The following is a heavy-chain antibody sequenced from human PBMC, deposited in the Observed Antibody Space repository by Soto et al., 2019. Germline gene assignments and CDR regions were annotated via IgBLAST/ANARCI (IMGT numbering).Heavy chain of an antibody. Sequence: QVQMVESGGGVVQPGRSLRLSCAASGFSFENYGMHWVRQAPGRGLEWVAIIWYDGSLQYYAAAVKGLFTISRDNSKNTLYLEMNSLRGEDTAVYYCANLWGDGYNLGQDYNGMDVWGQGTTVIVSS. V-gene: IGHV3-33*06. CDR2: IWYDGSLQ. J-gene: IGHJ6*02. CDR1: GFSFENYG. CDR3: ANLWGDGYNLGQDYNGMDV. D-gene: IGHD5-12*01.